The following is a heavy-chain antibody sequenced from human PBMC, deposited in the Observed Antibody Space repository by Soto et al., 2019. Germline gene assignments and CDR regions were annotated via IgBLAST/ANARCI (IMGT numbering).Heavy chain of an antibody. CDR2: IYPGDSDT. V-gene: IGHV5-51*01. CDR1: GYSFTRYW. J-gene: IGHJ5*02. Sequence: GESLRVSCKGSGYSFTRYWIGWVRQMPGKGLEWMGIIYPGDSDTRYSPSFQGHVTISADKSISTAYLQWSSLKASDTAMYYCACHMRAGARPDRHAPSAQRTPVIVSS. CDR3: ACHMRAGARPDRHAP. D-gene: IGHD6-6*01.